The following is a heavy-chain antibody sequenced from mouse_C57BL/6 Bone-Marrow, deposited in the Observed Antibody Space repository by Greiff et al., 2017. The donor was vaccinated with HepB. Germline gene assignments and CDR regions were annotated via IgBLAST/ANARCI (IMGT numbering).Heavy chain of an antibody. Sequence: EVKLMESGAELVRPGASVKLSCTASGFNIKDDYMHWVKQRPEQGLEWIGWIDPENGDTEYASKFQGKATITADTSSNTAYLQLSSLTSEDTAVYYCTGGRYGNYGFAYWGQGTLVTVSA. CDR1: GFNIKDDY. D-gene: IGHD2-1*01. CDR3: TGGRYGNYGFAY. V-gene: IGHV14-4*01. J-gene: IGHJ3*01. CDR2: IDPENGDT.